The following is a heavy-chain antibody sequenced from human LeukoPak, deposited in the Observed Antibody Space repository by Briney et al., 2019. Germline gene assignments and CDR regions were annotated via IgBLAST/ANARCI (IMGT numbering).Heavy chain of an antibody. J-gene: IGHJ6*04. D-gene: IGHD6-19*01. V-gene: IGHV3-23*01. CDR1: GLTFSSYA. CDR2: ISGSGGST. CDR3: AKDQAHQWLGPLTGYYYHGMDV. Sequence: GGSLRLSCAASGLTFSSYAMSWVRQAPGKGLEWVSAISGSGGSTYYADSVKGRFTISRDNSKNTLYLQMNSLRAEDTAVYYCAKDQAHQWLGPLTGYYYHGMDVWGEGTTVTVSS.